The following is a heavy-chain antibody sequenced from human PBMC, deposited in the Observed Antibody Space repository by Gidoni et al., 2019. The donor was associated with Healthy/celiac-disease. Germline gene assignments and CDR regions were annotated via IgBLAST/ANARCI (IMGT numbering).Heavy chain of an antibody. D-gene: IGHD3-10*01. Sequence: QVQLQQWGAGLLKLSETLSLTCAVYGGSFSGYYWSWIPQPPGKGLEWIGEINHSGSTNYNPSLKSRVTISVDTSKNQFSLKLSSVTAADTAVYYCARRGARVLWFGESSFDYWGQGTLVTVSS. J-gene: IGHJ4*02. CDR1: GGSFSGYY. CDR3: ARRGARVLWFGESSFDY. V-gene: IGHV4-34*01. CDR2: INHSGST.